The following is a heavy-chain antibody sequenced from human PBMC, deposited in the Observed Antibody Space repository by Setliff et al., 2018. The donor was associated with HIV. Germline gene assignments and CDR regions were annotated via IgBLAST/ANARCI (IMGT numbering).Heavy chain of an antibody. J-gene: IGHJ4*02. CDR3: ARHGLAGATVDY. CDR2: VYYSGST. CDR1: GDSISGYY. Sequence: PSETLSLTCTVSGDSISGYYWSWVRQPPGKGLEWIGYVYYSGSTYFTPSLKSRVTLSVDTSRNHFSLKLSSVTAADTAVYYCARHGLAGATVDYWGQGTLVTVSS. V-gene: IGHV4-59*08. D-gene: IGHD1-26*01.